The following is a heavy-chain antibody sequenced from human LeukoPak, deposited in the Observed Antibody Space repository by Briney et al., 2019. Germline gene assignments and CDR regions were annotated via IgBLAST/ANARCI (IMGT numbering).Heavy chain of an antibody. D-gene: IGHD2-2*02. CDR2: ISAYNGDT. CDR3: ARDGLSYTNPNNWFDP. Sequence: ASVKVSCKASGGTFSHYAISWVRQAPGQGLEWMGWISAYNGDTNYAQNLQGRVTMTTDTSTDTAYMELRSLRSDDTAVYYCARDGLSYTNPNNWFDPWGQGTLVTVSS. CDR1: GGTFSHYA. V-gene: IGHV1-18*01. J-gene: IGHJ5*02.